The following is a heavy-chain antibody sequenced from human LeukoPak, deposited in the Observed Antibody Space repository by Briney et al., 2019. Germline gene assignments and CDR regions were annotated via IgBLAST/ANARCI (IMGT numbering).Heavy chain of an antibody. J-gene: IGHJ4*01. D-gene: IGHD3-22*01. V-gene: IGHV4-59*11. Sequence: SETLSLTCTVSGGSISGHYWTWTRQPPGEGLQWIGQIHYSGKADYNPSLRSRITISVDTSKNQFSLKLSSVTAADTAVYYCASWYYDSGGYRFFDYWGHGTLVTVSS. CDR3: ASWYYDSGGYRFFDY. CDR2: IHYSGKA. CDR1: GGSISGHY.